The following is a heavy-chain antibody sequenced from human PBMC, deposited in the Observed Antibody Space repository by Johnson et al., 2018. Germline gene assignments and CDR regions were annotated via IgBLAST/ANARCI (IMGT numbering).Heavy chain of an antibody. D-gene: IGHD1-1*01. Sequence: VQLVESGGGEVQPGRSLRLSCAASGFTFSSYWMHWVRQAPGTGLAWVSRINSDGSNIRYADSVTGRFTISRDNANNTLYHQMNSLRAEDTAVYYGARDTGPLEAFDLWGQGTMVTVSS. J-gene: IGHJ3*01. CDR2: INSDGSNI. CDR1: GFTFSSYW. V-gene: IGHV3-74*01. CDR3: ARDTGPLEAFDL.